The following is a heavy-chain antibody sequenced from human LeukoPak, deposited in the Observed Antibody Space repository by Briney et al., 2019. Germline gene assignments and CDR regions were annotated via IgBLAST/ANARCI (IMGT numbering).Heavy chain of an antibody. D-gene: IGHD3-22*01. CDR2: ISSSGSTI. Sequence: HPGGSLRLSCAASGFTFSTYEMNWVRQAPGKGLEWVSYISSSGSTIYYADSVKGRFTISRDNAENSLYLQMNSLRAEDTAIYYCVVITWDYWGQGTLVTVSS. V-gene: IGHV3-48*03. CDR1: GFTFSTYE. J-gene: IGHJ4*02. CDR3: VVITWDY.